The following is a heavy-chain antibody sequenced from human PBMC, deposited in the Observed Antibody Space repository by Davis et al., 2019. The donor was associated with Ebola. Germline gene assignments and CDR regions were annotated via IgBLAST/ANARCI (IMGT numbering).Heavy chain of an antibody. Sequence: GESLKISCAASGFTFSSYGMHWVRQAPGKGLEWVAVISYDGSNKYYADSVKGRFTISRDNSKNTLYLQMNSLRAEDTAAYYCANGGGDFDYWGQGTLVTVSS. D-gene: IGHD2-21*01. CDR1: GFTFSSYG. CDR2: ISYDGSNK. CDR3: ANGGGDFDY. J-gene: IGHJ4*02. V-gene: IGHV3-30*18.